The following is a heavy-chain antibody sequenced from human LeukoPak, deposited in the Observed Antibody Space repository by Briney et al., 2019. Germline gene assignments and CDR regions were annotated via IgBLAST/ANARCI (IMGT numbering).Heavy chain of an antibody. J-gene: IGHJ4*02. D-gene: IGHD1-26*01. CDR3: AREEYSGSLIENYFDY. Sequence: SETLSLTCAVYGGSFSGYYWSWIRQPPGKGLEWIGEINHSGSTNYNPSLKSRVTISVDTSKNQFSLKLSSVTAADTAVYYCAREEYSGSLIENYFDYWGQGTLVTVSS. CDR2: INHSGST. V-gene: IGHV4-34*01. CDR1: GGSFSGYY.